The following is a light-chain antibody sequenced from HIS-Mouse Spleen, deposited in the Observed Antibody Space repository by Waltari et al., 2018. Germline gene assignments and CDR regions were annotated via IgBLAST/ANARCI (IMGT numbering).Light chain of an antibody. V-gene: IGLV2-14*03. Sequence: QSVLTQPPSASGTPGQMVTISCTGTSSDVGGYNYVSWYQQHPGKAPKLMIYDVSNRPSGVSNRFSGSKSGNTASLTISGLQAEDEADYYCSSYTSSSTLVFGGGTKLTVL. CDR3: SSYTSSSTLV. J-gene: IGLJ2*01. CDR1: SSDVGGYNY. CDR2: DVS.